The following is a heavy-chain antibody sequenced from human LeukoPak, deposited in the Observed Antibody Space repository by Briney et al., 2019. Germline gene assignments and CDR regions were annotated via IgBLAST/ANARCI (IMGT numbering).Heavy chain of an antibody. CDR2: ISGGGGST. CDR3: AKDQSTVVTYDYGMDV. Sequence: PGGSLRLSCAASGFTFDDYAMHWVRQAPGKGLEWVSLISGGGGSTYYADSVKGRFTISRDNSKNSLYLQMNSLRTEDTALYYCAKDQSTVVTYDYGMDVWGQGTTDTVSS. V-gene: IGHV3-43*02. D-gene: IGHD4-23*01. J-gene: IGHJ6*02. CDR1: GFTFDDYA.